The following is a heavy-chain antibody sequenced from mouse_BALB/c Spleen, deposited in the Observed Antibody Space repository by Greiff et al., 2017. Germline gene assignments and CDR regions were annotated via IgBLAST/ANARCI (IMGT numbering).Heavy chain of an antibody. Sequence: EVQLQESGPGLVKPSQSLSLTCTVTGYSITSDYAWYWIQQFPGNQLEWMGYISYSGSTSYNPSLKSRISITRDTSKNQFFLQLNSVTTEDTATYYCARERGHFDYWGQGTTLTVSS. J-gene: IGHJ2*01. CDR3: ARERGHFDY. CDR1: GYSITSDYA. V-gene: IGHV3-2*02. CDR2: ISYSGST.